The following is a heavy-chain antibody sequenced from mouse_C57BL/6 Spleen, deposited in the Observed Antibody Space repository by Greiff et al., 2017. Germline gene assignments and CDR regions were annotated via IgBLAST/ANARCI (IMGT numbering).Heavy chain of an antibody. Sequence: EVQLQESGPGLVKPSQSLSLTCSVTGYSITSGYYWNWIRQFPGNKLEWMGYISYDGSNNYNPSLKNRISITRDTSKNQFFLKLNSVTTEDTATYYCARAYSKGRFYAMDYWGQGTSVTVSS. CDR3: ARAYSKGRFYAMDY. CDR2: ISYDGSN. V-gene: IGHV3-6*01. CDR1: GYSITSGYY. D-gene: IGHD2-5*01. J-gene: IGHJ4*01.